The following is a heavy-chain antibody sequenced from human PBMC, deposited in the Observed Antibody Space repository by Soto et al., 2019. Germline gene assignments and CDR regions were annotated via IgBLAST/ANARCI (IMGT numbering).Heavy chain of an antibody. CDR3: AREGGVCRSFRDFDY. CDR2: ISPYNGNT. CDR1: GYTFSSYV. Sequence: QVQLVQSGVEVQKPGASVKVSCKASGYTFSSYVINWLRQAPGQGLEWMGWISPYNGNTNYGQNLQGRVTMTTDTSTSIVDMELRSLRSDDTAVYYCAREGGVCRSFRDFDYWGQGTGVIVSP. V-gene: IGHV1-18*04. D-gene: IGHD3-16*02. J-gene: IGHJ4*02.